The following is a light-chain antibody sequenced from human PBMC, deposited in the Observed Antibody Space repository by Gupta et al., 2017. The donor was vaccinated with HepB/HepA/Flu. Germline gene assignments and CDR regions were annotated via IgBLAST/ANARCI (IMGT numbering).Light chain of an antibody. CDR1: QSVSTY. V-gene: IGKV3-11*01. CDR3: QQRSNWPPLT. J-gene: IGKJ4*01. Sequence: IVLTQSPATLSLSPGERATLSCRASQSVSTYLAWYQHKPGQAPRLLIYEASRRASGIPARFSGSGSGTDFTLTISSLEPEDFAVYYCQQRSNWPPLTFGGGTKVEIK. CDR2: EAS.